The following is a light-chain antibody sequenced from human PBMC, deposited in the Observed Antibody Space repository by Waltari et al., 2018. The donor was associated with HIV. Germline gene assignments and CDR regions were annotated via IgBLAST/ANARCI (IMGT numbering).Light chain of an antibody. CDR1: SSNIGSNT. CDR2: HNN. CDR3: AAWDDSLNGQGV. V-gene: IGLV1-44*01. J-gene: IGLJ2*01. Sequence: QSVLTQPPSASGTPGQRVTISCSGSSSNIGSNTVNWYQHLPGTAPKLLSYHNNQRPAGVPDRFSGSKSGTSASLAISGLQSEDEADYYCAAWDDSLNGQGVFGGGTKLTVL.